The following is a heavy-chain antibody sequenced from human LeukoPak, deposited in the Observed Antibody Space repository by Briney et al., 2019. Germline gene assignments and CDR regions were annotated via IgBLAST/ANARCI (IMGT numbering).Heavy chain of an antibody. CDR1: GGSISGYY. CDR3: ARAAYRDYYDSSGYFFDY. Sequence: SETLSLTCTVSGGSISGYYWSWIRQPPGKGLEWIGYIYYSGSTNYNPSLKSRVTISVDTSKNQFSLKLSSVTAADTAVYYCARAAYRDYYDSSGYFFDYWGQGTLVTVSS. V-gene: IGHV4-59*13. D-gene: IGHD3-22*01. J-gene: IGHJ4*02. CDR2: IYYSGST.